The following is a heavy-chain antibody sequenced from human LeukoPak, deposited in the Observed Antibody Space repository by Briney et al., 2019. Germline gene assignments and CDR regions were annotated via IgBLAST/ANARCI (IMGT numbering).Heavy chain of an antibody. CDR1: GFTFIGYE. CDR2: ISSSGTTI. V-gene: IGHV3-48*03. CDR3: AKNPFVGYGSDYFDD. J-gene: IGHJ4*02. D-gene: IGHD3-10*01. Sequence: GGSLRLSCAASGFTFIGYEMNWVRQAPGKGLEWVSYISSSGTTIYYADSVKGRFTISRDNAKNSLYLQMNSLRAEDTAEYYCAKNPFVGYGSDYFDDWGQGTLVTVSS.